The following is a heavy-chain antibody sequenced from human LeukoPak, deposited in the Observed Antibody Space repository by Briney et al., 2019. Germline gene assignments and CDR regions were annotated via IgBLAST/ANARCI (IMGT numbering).Heavy chain of an antibody. D-gene: IGHD3-9*01. CDR3: ATSAGTYGILTALYF. CDR2: FDPEDGET. J-gene: IGHJ4*02. CDR1: GYTLTEVS. V-gene: IGHV1-24*01. Sequence: ASVKVSCKVSGYTLTEVSMDWVRQAPGRGLEWMGGFDPEDGETAYAQKFQGRVTMTDDTSTNTAYMELSSLTSEDTAVYYCATSAGTYGILTALYFWGQGTLVTVSS.